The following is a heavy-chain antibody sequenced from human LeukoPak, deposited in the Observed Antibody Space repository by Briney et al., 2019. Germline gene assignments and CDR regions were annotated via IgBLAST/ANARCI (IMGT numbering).Heavy chain of an antibody. J-gene: IGHJ4*02. CDR3: ASTQTFDN. Sequence: GGSLRLSCAASGFTFSNYWMSWVRQAPGKGLEWVANIKQDGSEMYYVDSVKGRFTISRDNAKNSLHLHMNSLRAEDTAVYYCASTQTFDNWGPGTFVTVSS. V-gene: IGHV3-7*05. CDR1: GFTFSNYW. CDR2: IKQDGSEM.